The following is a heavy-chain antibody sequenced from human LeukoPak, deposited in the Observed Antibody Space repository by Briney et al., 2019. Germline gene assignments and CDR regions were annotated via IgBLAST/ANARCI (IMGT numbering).Heavy chain of an antibody. Sequence: GGSLRLSCAASGFTFSSYSMNWVRQAPGKGLEWVSFIYSDGTTDYADSMKGRFTISRDNSKNTLYLQMNTLRADDTAVYYCATGAHYFGSWGQGTLVTVSS. CDR3: ATGAHYFGS. V-gene: IGHV3-53*01. CDR2: IYSDGTT. J-gene: IGHJ4*02. D-gene: IGHD3-10*01. CDR1: GFTFSSYS.